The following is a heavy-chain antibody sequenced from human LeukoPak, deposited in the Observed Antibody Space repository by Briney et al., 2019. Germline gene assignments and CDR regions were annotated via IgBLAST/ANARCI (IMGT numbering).Heavy chain of an antibody. D-gene: IGHD2-21*02. V-gene: IGHV1-2*02. Sequence: ASVKVSCEASGYRFISNYIQWVRQAPGLGPEWMGWMHPGNGTTRYAEKFQGRVTMTRDTSINTAYMDLNSLRSDDTAVYYCAREGSYCVGGDCYSFDFWGQGTLITVSS. CDR1: GYRFISNY. CDR2: MHPGNGTT. J-gene: IGHJ4*02. CDR3: AREGSYCVGGDCYSFDF.